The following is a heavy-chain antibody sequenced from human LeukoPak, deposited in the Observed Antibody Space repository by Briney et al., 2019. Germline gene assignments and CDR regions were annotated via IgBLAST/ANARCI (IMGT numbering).Heavy chain of an antibody. Sequence: GGPLRLSCAASGFTFSSYDMHWVRQATGKGLEWVSAIGTAGDTYYPGSVKGRFTISRENAKNSLYLQMNSLRAGDTAVYYCARWRSTSWYFDLWGRGTLITVSS. V-gene: IGHV3-13*04. CDR3: ARWRSTSWYFDL. D-gene: IGHD6-6*01. J-gene: IGHJ2*01. CDR2: IGTAGDT. CDR1: GFTFSSYD.